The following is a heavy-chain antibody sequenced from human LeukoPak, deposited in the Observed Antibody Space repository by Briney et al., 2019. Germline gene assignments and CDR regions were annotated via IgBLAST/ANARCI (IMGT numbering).Heavy chain of an antibody. J-gene: IGHJ6*03. V-gene: IGHV3-7*01. CDR2: IKQDGSEH. Sequence: GGSLRLSCEASGFTFTSYWMSWVRQAPGKGLEWVANIKQDGSEHFYVDSVRGRFTISRDNPKTSLYLQMNSLRAEDTAVYYCATEATTIWSAHMDVWGKGTTVTVSS. D-gene: IGHD3-3*01. CDR3: ATEATTIWSAHMDV. CDR1: GFTFTSYW.